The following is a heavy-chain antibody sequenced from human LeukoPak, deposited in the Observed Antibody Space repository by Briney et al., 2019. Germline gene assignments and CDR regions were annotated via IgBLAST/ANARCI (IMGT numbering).Heavy chain of an antibody. D-gene: IGHD6-19*01. V-gene: IGHV1-2*02. Sequence: ASVKVSCKASGYTFTGYYMHWVRQAPGQGLEWMGWINPNSGGTNYAQKFQGRVTMTRDTSISTAYMELSRLRSDDTAVYYCARSPRGEGRVVVAGTPVYYFDYWGQGTLVTVSS. J-gene: IGHJ4*02. CDR2: INPNSGGT. CDR1: GYTFTGYY. CDR3: ARSPRGEGRVVVAGTPVYYFDY.